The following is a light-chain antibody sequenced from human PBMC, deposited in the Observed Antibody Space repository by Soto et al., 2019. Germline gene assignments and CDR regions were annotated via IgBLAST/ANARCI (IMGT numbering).Light chain of an antibody. J-gene: IGLJ2*01. CDR3: QEWDSSTYVV. CDR1: KLGDKY. V-gene: IGLV3-1*01. CDR2: QDS. Sequence: SYELTQPPSVSGSPGQTASITCSGDKLGDKYACWYQQKPGQSPVLVIYQDSKLPSGIPERFSASNSGNTATLAISGTQAMDEADYYCQEWDSSTYVVFGGGTKLTVL.